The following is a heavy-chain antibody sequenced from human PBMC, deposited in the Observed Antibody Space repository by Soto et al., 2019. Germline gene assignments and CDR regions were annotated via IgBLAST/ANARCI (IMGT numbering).Heavy chain of an antibody. Sequence: QVQLQQWGAGLLKPSETLSLTWAVYGGSFSGYYWSWIRQPPGKGLEWIGEINHSGSTNYNPSLKSRVTISVDTSKNQFSLKLSSVTAADTAVYYCARGRYYHVYWGQGTLVTVSS. D-gene: IGHD1-26*01. CDR2: INHSGST. J-gene: IGHJ4*02. CDR1: GGSFSGYY. CDR3: ARGRYYHVY. V-gene: IGHV4-34*01.